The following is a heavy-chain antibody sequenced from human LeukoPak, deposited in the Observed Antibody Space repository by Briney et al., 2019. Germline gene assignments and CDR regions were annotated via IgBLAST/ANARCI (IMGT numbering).Heavy chain of an antibody. CDR3: ARSLERGSLAAFDI. V-gene: IGHV5-51*01. CDR1: GYSFTNYW. Sequence: GESLKISCKGSGYSFTNYWIGRVRQMPGKGLEWMGIIYPGDSDTRYSPSFQGQVTISADKSISTAYLQWSSLKASDTAMYYCARSLERGSLAAFDIWGQGTMVIVSS. J-gene: IGHJ3*02. D-gene: IGHD3-16*01. CDR2: IYPGDSDT.